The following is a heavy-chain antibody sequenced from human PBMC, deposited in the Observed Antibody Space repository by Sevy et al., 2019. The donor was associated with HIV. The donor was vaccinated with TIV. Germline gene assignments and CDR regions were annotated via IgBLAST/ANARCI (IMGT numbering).Heavy chain of an antibody. J-gene: IGHJ4*02. V-gene: IGHV4-59*08. Sequence: SETLSLTCSVSDDSINSYYWSWIRQPPGKGLEWIGYIYNNIGSTSYNPSLTSRVTISVDTSKNHFSLKLTSLTAADTAICYCARGAVVIGTAATPVLDFWGLGSLVTVSS. CDR2: IYNNIGST. CDR1: DDSINSYY. D-gene: IGHD2-2*01. CDR3: ARGAVVIGTAATPVLDF.